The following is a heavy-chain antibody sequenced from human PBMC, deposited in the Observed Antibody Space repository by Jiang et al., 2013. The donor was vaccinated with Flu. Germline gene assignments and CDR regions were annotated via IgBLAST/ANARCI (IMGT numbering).Heavy chain of an antibody. CDR2: INPTDSSA. CDR3: ARRILGVDRGGYFDL. D-gene: IGHD1-26*01. Sequence: EVKKPGESLKISCKGSEYSFINYWIAWVRQMPGKGLEWMGIINPTDSSARYSPSFQGQVTFSADNSISTAYLQWSSLKASDSAIYYCARRILGVDRGGYFDLWGRGTLVTVSS. J-gene: IGHJ2*01. CDR1: EYSFINYW. V-gene: IGHV5-51*01.